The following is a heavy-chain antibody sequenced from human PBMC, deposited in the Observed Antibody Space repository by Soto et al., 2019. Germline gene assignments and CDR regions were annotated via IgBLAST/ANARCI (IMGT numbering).Heavy chain of an antibody. CDR2: IGTAGDT. J-gene: IGHJ4*02. CDR3: TRGADGFDY. CDR1: GFTFSSYD. Sequence: GGSLRLSCAASGFTFSSYDFHWVRQATGKGLEWVSGIGTAGDTYYAGSVKGRFIMSRENAKNSLYLQMNSLRAGDTAVYYCTRGADGFDYWGQGP. V-gene: IGHV3-13*01. D-gene: IGHD3-16*01.